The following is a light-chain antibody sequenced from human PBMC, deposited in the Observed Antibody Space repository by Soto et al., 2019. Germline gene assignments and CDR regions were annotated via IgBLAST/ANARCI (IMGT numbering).Light chain of an antibody. CDR1: QSIGNY. CDR2: DAS. CDR3: QHHPYWTRTIT. J-gene: IGKJ3*01. V-gene: IGKV3-11*01. Sequence: EVVLTQSPATLSLSPGEGATLSCRASQSIGNYLAWYQHKPGQTPRLLIYDASTRATGIPARFSGSGSGPESTFTLSSLGLEACAVAIYQHHPYWTRTITFGAGTKVDIK.